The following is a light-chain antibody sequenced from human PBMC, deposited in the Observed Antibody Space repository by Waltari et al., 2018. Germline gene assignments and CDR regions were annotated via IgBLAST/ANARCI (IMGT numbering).Light chain of an antibody. CDR1: QSINNRH. CDR3: QQYDSSLPGT. Sequence: EIVLTQSPGTLSLSPGERATLSCRASQSINNRHLAWYQQKPGQTPRLLIWGASNRAGGLPDRFSGSGSGTDFTLTISRLEPEDFAVYYCQQYDSSLPGTFGPGTKVDIK. V-gene: IGKV3-20*01. CDR2: GAS. J-gene: IGKJ3*01.